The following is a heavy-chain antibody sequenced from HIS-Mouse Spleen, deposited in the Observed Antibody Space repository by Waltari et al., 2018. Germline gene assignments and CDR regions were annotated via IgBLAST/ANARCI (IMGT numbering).Heavy chain of an antibody. CDR3: ARAEGAARPFFYAFDI. CDR2: INYSGST. J-gene: IGHJ3*02. D-gene: IGHD6-6*01. CDR1: GGSISSYY. V-gene: IGHV4-59*01. Sequence: QVQLQESGPGLVKPSETLSLTCTVSGGSISSYYWSWIRQPPGKGREWIGYINYSGSTTYIPSLRVEVTISLATSKNQFSLKRGSVTASDTAVYYCARAEGAARPFFYAFDIWGQGTMVTVSS.